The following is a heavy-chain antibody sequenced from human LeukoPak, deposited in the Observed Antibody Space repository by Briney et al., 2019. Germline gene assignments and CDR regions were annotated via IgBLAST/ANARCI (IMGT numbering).Heavy chain of an antibody. J-gene: IGHJ6*03. D-gene: IGHD3-10*01. Sequence: PGGSLRLSCAASGFTFSGYGLHWVRQAPGKGLEWVAFIRYDGSNKYYADSVKGRFTISRDNSKNTLYLQMSSLRAEDTAVYYCAKGGSGSYYYYYMDVWGKGTTVTISS. CDR1: GFTFSGYG. V-gene: IGHV3-30*02. CDR3: AKGGSGSYYYYYMDV. CDR2: IRYDGSNK.